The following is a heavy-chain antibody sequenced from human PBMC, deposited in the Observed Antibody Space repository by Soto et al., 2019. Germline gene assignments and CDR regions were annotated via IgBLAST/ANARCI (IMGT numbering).Heavy chain of an antibody. J-gene: IGHJ4*02. CDR3: ARVRDFAYFDY. V-gene: IGHV1-18*01. CDR1: GYTFTSYG. Sequence: GASVKVSCKASGYTFTSYGISWVRQAPGQGLEWMGWISAYNGNTNYAQKLQGRVTMTTDTSTSTAYMELRSLSSYDTAVYYCARVRDFAYFDYWGQGTLVTVSS. CDR2: ISAYNGNT.